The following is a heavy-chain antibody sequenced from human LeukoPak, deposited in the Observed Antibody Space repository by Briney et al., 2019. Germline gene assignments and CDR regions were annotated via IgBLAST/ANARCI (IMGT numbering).Heavy chain of an antibody. CDR3: AKILAAARYYYYYGMDV. V-gene: IGHV3-7*03. J-gene: IGHJ6*02. CDR1: AFIFSGHW. D-gene: IGHD6-13*01. Sequence: GGSLRLSCEGSAFIFSGHWMNWVRQTPGKGLEWVASIKEDGSERQYVDSVKGRFSISRDNTKGSLFLQLNSLRAEDTAVYYCAKILAAARYYYYYGMDVWGQGTTVTVSS. CDR2: IKEDGSER.